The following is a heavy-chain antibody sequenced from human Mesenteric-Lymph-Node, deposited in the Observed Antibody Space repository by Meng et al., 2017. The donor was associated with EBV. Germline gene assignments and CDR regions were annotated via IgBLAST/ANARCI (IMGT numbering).Heavy chain of an antibody. CDR1: GGSISSSNW. V-gene: IGHV4-4*02. CDR3: ARGKTVGRSPWFDP. D-gene: IGHD4-11*01. J-gene: IGHJ5*02. Sequence: QLELQEAVPGLSKPSGPLSLTCAGSGGSISSSNWGSWVRQPPGKGLEWIGEVYHSGSANYNPSLKSRVTISVDTSQNQFSLKLSSVTAADTAVYYCARGKTVGRSPWFDPWGQGTLVTVSS. CDR2: VYHSGSA.